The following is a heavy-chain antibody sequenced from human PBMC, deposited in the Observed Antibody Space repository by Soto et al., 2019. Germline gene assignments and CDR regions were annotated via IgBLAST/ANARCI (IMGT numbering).Heavy chain of an antibody. J-gene: IGHJ6*02. V-gene: IGHV3-23*01. CDR3: VKVDERTGCSYYGMDV. D-gene: IGHD3-9*01. CDR2: ISGSGVNT. Sequence: GGSLRLSCAASGFTFSTYGMHWVRKAPGKGLEWVSAISGSGVNTYYADSAKGRFTISRDDSKNTLYLQMNSLRAEDTAVYYCVKVDERTGCSYYGMDVWGQGTTVTVSS. CDR1: GFTFSTYG.